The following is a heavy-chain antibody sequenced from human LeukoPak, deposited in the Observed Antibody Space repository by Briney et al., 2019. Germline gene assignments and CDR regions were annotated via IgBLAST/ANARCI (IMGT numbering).Heavy chain of an antibody. J-gene: IGHJ4*02. Sequence: SETLSLTCTVSGGSISSYYWSWIRKPPGKGLEWIGYIYYSGSTNYNPSLKSRVTISVDMSKNQFSLKLSSVTAADTAVYYCARRELRGLFDYWGQGTLVTVSS. CDR3: ARRELRGLFDY. CDR1: GGSISSYY. D-gene: IGHD3-16*01. V-gene: IGHV4-59*01. CDR2: IYYSGST.